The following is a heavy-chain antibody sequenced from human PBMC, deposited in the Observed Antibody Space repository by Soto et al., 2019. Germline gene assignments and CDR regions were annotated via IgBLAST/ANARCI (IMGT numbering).Heavy chain of an antibody. CDR3: ASAYGLHFFGY. V-gene: IGHV5-51*01. J-gene: IGHJ4*02. D-gene: IGHD3-10*01. CDR1: SSSSYY. CDR2: IYPGDSDT. Sequence: SSSSYYWGWIRQPPGKGLEWIGSIYPGDSDTRYSPSFQGQVTISADKSISTAYLQWSSLKASDTAMYYCASAYGLHFFGYWGQGTLVTVSS.